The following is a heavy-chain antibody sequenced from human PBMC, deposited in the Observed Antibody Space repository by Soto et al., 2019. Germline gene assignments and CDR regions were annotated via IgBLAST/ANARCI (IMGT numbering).Heavy chain of an antibody. J-gene: IGHJ3*02. CDR2: TYYSGST. CDR1: GGSISSGGYY. V-gene: IGHV4-31*03. Sequence: QVQLQESGPGLVKPSQTLSLTCTVSGGSISSGGYYWSWIRQHPGKGLEWIWYTYYSGSTYYNPSLKSRVTISVDTSKNQFSLKLSSVTAADTAVYYCARDSYYYDSSGYFAFDIWGQGTMVTVSS. D-gene: IGHD3-22*01. CDR3: ARDSYYYDSSGYFAFDI.